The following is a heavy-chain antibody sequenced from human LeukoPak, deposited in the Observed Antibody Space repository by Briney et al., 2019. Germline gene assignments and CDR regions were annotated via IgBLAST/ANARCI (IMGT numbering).Heavy chain of an antibody. J-gene: IGHJ4*02. V-gene: IGHV3-30*18. D-gene: IGHD5-12*01. CDR1: GFIFSSYG. Sequence: PGGSLRLSCAASGFIFSSYGMHWVRQASGKGLEWVAVISYDESNIKYADSVKGRFTISRDNSKNTLYLQMNSLRAEDTAFYYCAKEASSGYSGYEDYWGQGTLVTVSS. CDR2: ISYDESNI. CDR3: AKEASSGYSGYEDY.